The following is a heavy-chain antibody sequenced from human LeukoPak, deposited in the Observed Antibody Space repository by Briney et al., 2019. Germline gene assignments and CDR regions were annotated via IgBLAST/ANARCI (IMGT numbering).Heavy chain of an antibody. V-gene: IGHV1-2*02. CDR1: GYTFTGYY. D-gene: IGHD1-26*01. Sequence: ASVKASCKASGYTFTGYYMHWVRQAPGQGLEWMGWINPNSGGTNYAQKFQGRVTMTRDTSISTAYMELSRLRSDDTAVYYCARESIVGATARFDPWGQGTLVTVSS. J-gene: IGHJ5*02. CDR3: ARESIVGATARFDP. CDR2: INPNSGGT.